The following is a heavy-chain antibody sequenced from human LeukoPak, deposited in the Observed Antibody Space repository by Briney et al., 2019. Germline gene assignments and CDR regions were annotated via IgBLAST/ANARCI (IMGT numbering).Heavy chain of an antibody. J-gene: IGHJ4*02. V-gene: IGHV1-69*13. CDR3: ARVHPYYDFWSGPFDY. Sequence: SVNVSCKASGGTFSSYAISWVRQAPGQGLEWMGGIIPIFGTANYAQKFQGRVTITADESTSTAYMELSSLRSEDTAVYYCARVHPYYDFWSGPFDYWGQGTLVTVSS. CDR2: IIPIFGTA. D-gene: IGHD3-3*01. CDR1: GGTFSSYA.